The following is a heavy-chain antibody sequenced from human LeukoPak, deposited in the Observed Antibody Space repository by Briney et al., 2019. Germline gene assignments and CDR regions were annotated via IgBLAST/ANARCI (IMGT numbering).Heavy chain of an antibody. J-gene: IGHJ6*04. V-gene: IGHV3-30*04. Sequence: GRSLRLSCAASGFILSSYAMYWVRQAPGKGLEWVAVISYDGTNKYYVDSVKGRFTISRDNSKNTGYLQTNSLRAEDTAVYYCARDRDRDIIGDGMDVWGKGTTVTVSS. CDR3: ARDRDRDIIGDGMDV. D-gene: IGHD2-15*01. CDR2: ISYDGTNK. CDR1: GFILSSYA.